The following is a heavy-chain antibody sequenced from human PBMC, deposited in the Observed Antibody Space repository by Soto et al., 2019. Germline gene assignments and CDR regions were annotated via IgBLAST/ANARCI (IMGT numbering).Heavy chain of an antibody. CDR2: IIPIFGTA. J-gene: IGHJ6*02. V-gene: IGHV1-69*13. D-gene: IGHD2-2*03. CDR1: GGTFSSYA. Sequence: VASVKGSCKASGGTFSSYAISCVRQAPGQGLEWMGGIIPIFGTANYAQKFQGRVTITADESTSTAYMELSSLRSEDTAVYYCARDLVGIVVVPAAMGYYYGMDVWGQGTTVTVSS. CDR3: ARDLVGIVVVPAAMGYYYGMDV.